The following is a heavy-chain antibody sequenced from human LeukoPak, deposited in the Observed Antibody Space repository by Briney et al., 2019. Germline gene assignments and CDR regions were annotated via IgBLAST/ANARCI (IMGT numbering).Heavy chain of an antibody. CDR3: ARTGYSSSWYEGTFDY. D-gene: IGHD6-13*01. CDR2: INTNTGNP. CDR1: GYTFTSYA. Sequence: GASVKVSCKASGYTFTSYAMNWVRQAPGQGLEWMGWINTNTGNPTYAQGFTGRFVFSLDTPVSTAYLQISSLKAEDTAVYYCARTGYSSSWYEGTFDYWGQGTLVTVSS. J-gene: IGHJ4*02. V-gene: IGHV7-4-1*02.